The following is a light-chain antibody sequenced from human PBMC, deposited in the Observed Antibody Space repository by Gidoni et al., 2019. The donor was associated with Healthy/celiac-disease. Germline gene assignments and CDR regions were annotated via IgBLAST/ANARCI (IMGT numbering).Light chain of an antibody. CDR2: AAS. V-gene: IGKV1-8*01. Sequence: IRITHSPSSLSASTGDRVTITCRASQGSSSYLAWYQQKPGKAPKLLIYAASTLQSGVPSRFSGSGSGTDFTLTISCLQSEDVATYYCQQYYSYPLTFGQXTRLEIK. CDR3: QQYYSYPLT. J-gene: IGKJ5*01. CDR1: QGSSSY.